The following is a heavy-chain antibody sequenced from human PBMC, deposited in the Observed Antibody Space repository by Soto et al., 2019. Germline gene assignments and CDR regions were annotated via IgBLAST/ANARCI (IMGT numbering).Heavy chain of an antibody. V-gene: IGHV3-23*01. J-gene: IGHJ4*02. D-gene: IGHD6-6*01. Sequence: PGGSLRLSSAASGFTFNSYAMSWVRQAPGKGLEWVSAISDSGGSTYYTDSVKGRFTISRDTSKNTLYLLMNSLRAADTAVYYCAKELVEMKAYFFDYWGQGTLVTVSS. CDR2: ISDSGGST. CDR3: AKELVEMKAYFFDY. CDR1: GFTFNSYA.